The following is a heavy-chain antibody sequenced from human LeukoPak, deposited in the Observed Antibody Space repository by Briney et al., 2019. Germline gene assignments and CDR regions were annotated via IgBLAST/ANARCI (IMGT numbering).Heavy chain of an antibody. D-gene: IGHD3-10*01. V-gene: IGHV4-59*01. J-gene: IGHJ5*02. CDR2: VYFSGSA. CDR1: GRSISRYY. Sequence: SDTLSLTRSLSGRSISRYYWSWIWPPPRKGVEWIGYVYFSGSAHYKPPLTSRVTISVDTSKNQFSLKLSSVTAADTAVYYCAREPYYYRWGSYTIDPWGQGTLVSVSS. CDR3: AREPYYYRWGSYTIDP.